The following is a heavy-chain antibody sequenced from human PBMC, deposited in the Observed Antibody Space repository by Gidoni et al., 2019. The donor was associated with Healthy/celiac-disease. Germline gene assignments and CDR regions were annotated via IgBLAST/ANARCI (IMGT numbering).Heavy chain of an antibody. CDR3: ASLAYCSSTSCYNYFDY. D-gene: IGHD2-2*02. J-gene: IGHJ4*02. CDR1: GGSISSSSYY. V-gene: IGHV4-39*01. Sequence: QLQLQESGPGLVKPSETLSLTCTVSGGSISSSSYYWGWIRQPPGKGLEWIGSIYYSGSTYYNPSLKSRVTISVDTSKNQFSLKLSSVTAADTAVYYCASLAYCSSTSCYNYFDYWGQGTLVTVSS. CDR2: IYYSGST.